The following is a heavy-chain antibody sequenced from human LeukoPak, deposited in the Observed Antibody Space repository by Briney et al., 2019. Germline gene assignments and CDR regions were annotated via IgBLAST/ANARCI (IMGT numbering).Heavy chain of an antibody. Sequence: GGSLRLSCAASGSTFSSYGMHWVRQAPGKGLEWVAVISYDGSNKYYADSVKGRFTISRDNSKNTLYLQMNSLRAEDTAVYYCAKDGIFGVVLDYFDYRGQGTLVTVSS. CDR3: AKDGIFGVVLDYFDY. CDR2: ISYDGSNK. CDR1: GSTFSSYG. V-gene: IGHV3-30*18. J-gene: IGHJ4*02. D-gene: IGHD3-3*02.